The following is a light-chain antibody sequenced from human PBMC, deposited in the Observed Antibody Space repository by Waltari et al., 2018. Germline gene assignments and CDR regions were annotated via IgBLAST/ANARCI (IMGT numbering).Light chain of an antibody. V-gene: IGLV3-21*02. J-gene: IGLJ2*01. CDR1: SIGSKS. CDR3: QVWDSSSDHVV. Sequence: SYVLTQPPSVSVAPGQTAMISCGGDSIGSKSVHWYQQKPGQAPVLGVYDNADRPSGIPRRIYGSNAGTTATLTISGAEAGDEADYYCQVWDSSSDHVVFGGGTKLTVL. CDR2: DNA.